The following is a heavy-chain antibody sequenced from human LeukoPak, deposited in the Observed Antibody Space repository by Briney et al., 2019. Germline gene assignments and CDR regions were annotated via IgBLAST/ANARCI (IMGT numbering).Heavy chain of an antibody. J-gene: IGHJ4*02. CDR3: ARVGYDILTGYYSFDY. CDR1: GGSISSSNW. CDR2: IYHSGST. V-gene: IGHV4-4*02. D-gene: IGHD3-9*01. Sequence: PSETLSLTCAVSGGSISSSNWWSWVRQPPGKGLEWIGEIYHSGSTNYNPSLKSRVTISVDKSKNQFSLKLSSVTAADTAVYYCARVGYDILTGYYSFDYWGQGTLVTVSS.